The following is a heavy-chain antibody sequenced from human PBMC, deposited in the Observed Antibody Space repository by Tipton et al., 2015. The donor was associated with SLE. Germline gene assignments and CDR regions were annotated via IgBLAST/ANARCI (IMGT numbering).Heavy chain of an antibody. Sequence: LRLSCAVSGYSISSGYYWGWIRQPPGKGLEWIGSIYHSGSTYYNPSLKSRVTISVDTSKNQFSLKLSSVTAADTAVYYCARDGSSSVDYWGQGTLVTVSS. CDR1: GYSISSGYY. J-gene: IGHJ4*02. CDR3: ARDGSSSVDY. V-gene: IGHV4-38-2*02. CDR2: IYHSGST. D-gene: IGHD6-13*01.